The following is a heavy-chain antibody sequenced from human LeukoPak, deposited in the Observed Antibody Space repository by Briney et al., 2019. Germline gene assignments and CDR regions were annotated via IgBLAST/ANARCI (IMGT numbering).Heavy chain of an antibody. CDR2: IYYSGST. CDR1: GGSISSYY. J-gene: IGHJ4*02. CDR3: ATSRARYSSGWSAGYFDY. D-gene: IGHD6-19*01. Sequence: SETLSLTCTVSGGSISSYYWSWIRQPPGKGLEWIGYIYYSGSTNYNPSLKSRVTISVDTSKNQFSLKLSSVTAADTAVYYCATSRARYSSGWSAGYFDYWGQGTLVTVSS. V-gene: IGHV4-59*08.